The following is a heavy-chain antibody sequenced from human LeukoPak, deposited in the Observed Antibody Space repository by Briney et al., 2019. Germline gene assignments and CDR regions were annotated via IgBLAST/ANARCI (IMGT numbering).Heavy chain of an antibody. J-gene: IGHJ6*01. V-gene: IGHV3-7*03. D-gene: IGHD3-10*01. CDR1: GFTFSSYW. CDR3: ARAVDGELLWFGELFAAPGGMDV. CDR2: IKQGGSEK. Sequence: GGSLRLSCAASGFTFSSYWMSWVRQAPGKGLEWVANIKQGGSEKYYVDSVKGRFTISRDNAKNSLYLQMNSLRAEDTAVYYCARAVDGELLWFGELFAAPGGMDVWGKGTTVTVSS.